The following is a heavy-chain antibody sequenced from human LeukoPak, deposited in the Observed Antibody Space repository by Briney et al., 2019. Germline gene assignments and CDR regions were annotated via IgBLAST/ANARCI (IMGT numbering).Heavy chain of an antibody. J-gene: IGHJ4*02. Sequence: GGSLRLSCAASGFTFSSYAMSWVRQAPGKGLEWVSAISGSGGSTYYADSVRGRVTISRDNSKNAVNLQVNSLRAEDTAVYYCAKSGSESDFDYWGQGTLVIVSS. V-gene: IGHV3-23*01. D-gene: IGHD6-19*01. CDR1: GFTFSSYA. CDR3: AKSGSESDFDY. CDR2: ISGSGGST.